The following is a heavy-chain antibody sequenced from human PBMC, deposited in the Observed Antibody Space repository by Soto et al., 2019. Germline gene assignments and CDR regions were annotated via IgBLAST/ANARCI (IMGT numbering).Heavy chain of an antibody. CDR3: AKPYSRGETRPAY. V-gene: IGHV3-23*01. CDR1: GCAFSNCA. Sequence: PGGALRVSCAASGCAFSNCAMIWGRQPPGKGLEGVSGISGSGGSIYYAGSVKGRFTISRDNSKNTLYLQMNSLRAEHPDVYYSAKPYSRGETRPAYWGHGTLVSVSS. D-gene: IGHD6-19*01. J-gene: IGHJ4*01. CDR2: ISGSGGSI.